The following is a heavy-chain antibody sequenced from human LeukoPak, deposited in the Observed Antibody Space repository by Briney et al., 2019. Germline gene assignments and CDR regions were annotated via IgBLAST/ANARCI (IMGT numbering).Heavy chain of an antibody. V-gene: IGHV3-48*01. CDR2: ISSGTSTV. Sequence: GGSLRLSCATSGFNFINYAMNWVRQAPGKGLEWVSYISSGTSTVYYADSVKGRFTISRDNAKNSLYLQMNSLRAEDTAVYYCARETYSSRWRSAFDIWGQGTMVTVSS. CDR3: ARETYSSRWRSAFDI. CDR1: GFNFINYA. J-gene: IGHJ3*02. D-gene: IGHD6-13*01.